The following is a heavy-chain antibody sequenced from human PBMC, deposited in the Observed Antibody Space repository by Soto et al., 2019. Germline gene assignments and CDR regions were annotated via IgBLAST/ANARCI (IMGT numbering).Heavy chain of an antibody. Sequence: QVQLVQSGGEVKRPGASVKVSCKTSGYTFSNYGITWVRQAPGQPLEWLGWISLYSDGTNYAQKFQGRVSMTTDTFTTTAYMELRSLRSDDTAVYYFARVVPGAEAWFGPWGQGTLVTVSS. CDR1: GYTFSNYG. CDR3: ARVVPGAEAWFGP. CDR2: ISLYSDGT. D-gene: IGHD2-2*01. J-gene: IGHJ5*02. V-gene: IGHV1-18*01.